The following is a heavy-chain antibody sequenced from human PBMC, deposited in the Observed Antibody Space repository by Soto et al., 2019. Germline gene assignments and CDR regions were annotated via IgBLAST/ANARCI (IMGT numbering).Heavy chain of an antibody. D-gene: IGHD3-9*01. J-gene: IGHJ6*02. Sequence: SETLSLTCTVSGGSISSGGYYWSWIRQHPGKGLEWIGYIYYSGSTYYNPSLKSRVTISVDTSKNQFSLKLSSVTAADTAVYYCATTGLDILTGYYNYHYYGMDVWGQGTTVTVSS. V-gene: IGHV4-39*01. CDR3: ATTGLDILTGYYNYHYYGMDV. CDR2: IYYSGST. CDR1: GGSISSGGYY.